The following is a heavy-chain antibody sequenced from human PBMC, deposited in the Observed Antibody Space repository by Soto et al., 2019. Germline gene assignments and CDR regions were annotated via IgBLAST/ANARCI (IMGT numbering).Heavy chain of an antibody. CDR3: ARDLGFGELNPPLYYYYGMDV. CDR2: IWYDGSNK. D-gene: IGHD3-10*01. J-gene: IGHJ6*02. Sequence: GGSLRLSCAASGFTFSSYGMHWVRQAPGKGLEWVAVIWYDGSNKYYADSVKGRFTISRDNSKNTLYLQMNSLRAEGTAVYYCARDLGFGELNPPLYYYYGMDVWGQGTTVTVSS. CDR1: GFTFSSYG. V-gene: IGHV3-33*01.